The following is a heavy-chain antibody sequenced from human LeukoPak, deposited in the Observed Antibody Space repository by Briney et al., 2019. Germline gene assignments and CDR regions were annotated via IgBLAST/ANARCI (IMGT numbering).Heavy chain of an antibody. V-gene: IGHV3-23*01. CDR2: ISGSDGST. Sequence: GGSMRLSCAASGFTFSIYAMSWVRQAPGKGLEWVSSISGSDGSTYYADSVKGRFTISRDNSKNTLYLHMNSLRAEDTAMYYCAKDWRNWDNCGGDCLDSWGQGTLVTVSS. CDR3: AKDWRNWDNCGGDCLDS. J-gene: IGHJ4*02. D-gene: IGHD2-21*01. CDR1: GFTFSIYA.